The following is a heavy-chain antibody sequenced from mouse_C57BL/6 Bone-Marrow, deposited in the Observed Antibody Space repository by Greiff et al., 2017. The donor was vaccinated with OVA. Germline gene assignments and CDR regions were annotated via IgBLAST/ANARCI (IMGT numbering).Heavy chain of an antibody. D-gene: IGHD1-1*01. J-gene: IGHJ3*01. CDR2: INPSSGYT. Sequence: VLLQQSGAELARPGASVKMSCKASGYTFTSYTMHWVQQRPGKGLEWIGYINPSSGYTKYNQKFKDKATVTADKSSSTAYMQLSSLTSEDSAVYYCAYGRRAYWGQGTLVTVSA. CDR3: AYGRRAY. CDR1: GYTFTSYT. V-gene: IGHV1-4*01.